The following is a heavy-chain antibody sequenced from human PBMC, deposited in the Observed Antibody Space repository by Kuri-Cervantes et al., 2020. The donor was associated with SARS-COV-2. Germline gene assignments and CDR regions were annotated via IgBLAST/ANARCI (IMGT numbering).Heavy chain of an antibody. D-gene: IGHD1-1*01. CDR1: GDSVPSNSAG. V-gene: IGHV6-1*01. J-gene: IGHJ4*02. CDR2: TYYRSKWYH. Sequence: SETLSLTCAISGDSVPSNSAGWNWIRQSPSRGLEWLGRTYYRSKWYHDYAVSVKSRIIINPDTSKNQFSLQLSSVTPEDTAVYYRARVTTGTLDYWGQGTLVTVSS. CDR3: ARVTTGTLDY.